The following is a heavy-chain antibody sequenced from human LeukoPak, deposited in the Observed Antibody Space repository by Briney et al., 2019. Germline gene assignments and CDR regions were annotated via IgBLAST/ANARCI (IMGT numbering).Heavy chain of an antibody. Sequence: ASVKVSCKASGYTFTSYDINWVRQAPGQGLEWMGGIIPIFGTANYAQKFQGRVTITADKSTSTAYMELSSLRSEDTAVYYCARVDSSGYYYFMDYWGQGTLVTVSS. CDR2: IIPIFGTA. V-gene: IGHV1-69*06. J-gene: IGHJ4*02. CDR1: GYTFTSYD. D-gene: IGHD3-22*01. CDR3: ARVDSSGYYYFMDY.